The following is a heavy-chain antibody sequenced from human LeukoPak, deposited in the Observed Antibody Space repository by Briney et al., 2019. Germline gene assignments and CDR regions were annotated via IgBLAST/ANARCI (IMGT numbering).Heavy chain of an antibody. J-gene: IGHJ4*02. V-gene: IGHV5-51*01. CDR1: GYSFTSYW. CDR3: ARRGVRYYYDSSGYYYDY. CDR2: IYPGDSDT. Sequence: GESLKISCKGSGYSFTSYWIGWVRQMPEKGLEWMGIIYPGDSDTRYSPSFQGQVTISADKSISTAYLQWSSLKASDTAMYYCARRGVRYYYDSSGYYYDYWGQGTLVTVSS. D-gene: IGHD3-22*01.